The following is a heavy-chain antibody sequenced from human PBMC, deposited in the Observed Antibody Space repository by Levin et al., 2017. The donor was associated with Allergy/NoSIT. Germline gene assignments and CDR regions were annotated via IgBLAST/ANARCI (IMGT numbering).Heavy chain of an antibody. CDR2: ISFDASKK. J-gene: IGHJ5*02. V-gene: IGHV3-30*18. CDR3: AKGAPGWHLAWGPDP. Sequence: PGGSLRLSCSASGFAFDSHGMHWVRQAPGKGLEWVAYISFDASKKNYADSVQGRFTISRDSLRNTLYLHMNSLRPEDTAIYYCAKGAPGWHLAWGPDPWGQGTLVTVSS. D-gene: IGHD3-16*01. CDR1: GFAFDSHG.